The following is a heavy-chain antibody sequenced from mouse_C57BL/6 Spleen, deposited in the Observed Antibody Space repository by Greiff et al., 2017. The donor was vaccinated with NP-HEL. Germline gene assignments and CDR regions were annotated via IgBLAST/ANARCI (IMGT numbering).Heavy chain of an antibody. CDR2: INPGSGGT. V-gene: IGHV1-54*01. CDR1: GYAFTNYL. J-gene: IGHJ2*01. Sequence: QVQLQQSGAELVRPGTSVKVSCKASGYAFTNYLIEWVKQRPGQGLEWIGVINPGSGGTNYNEKFKGKATLTADKSSSTAYMQLRSLTSEDSAVYFCARGKVLRHYFDYWGQGTTLTVSS. D-gene: IGHD1-2*01. CDR3: ARGKVLRHYFDY.